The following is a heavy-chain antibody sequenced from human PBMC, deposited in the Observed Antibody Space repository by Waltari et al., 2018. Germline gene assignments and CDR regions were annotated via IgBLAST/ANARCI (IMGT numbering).Heavy chain of an antibody. CDR3: ARSGKQWLVHYYYYYGMDV. CDR2: INHSGST. J-gene: IGHJ6*02. D-gene: IGHD6-19*01. V-gene: IGHV4-34*01. Sequence: QVQLQQWGAGLLKPSETLSLTCAVYGGSFSGYSWSWIRQPPGKGLEWIGEINHSGSTNYNPSLKSRVTISVDTSKNQFSLKLSSVTAADTAVYYCARSGKQWLVHYYYYYGMDVWGQGTTVTVSS. CDR1: GGSFSGYS.